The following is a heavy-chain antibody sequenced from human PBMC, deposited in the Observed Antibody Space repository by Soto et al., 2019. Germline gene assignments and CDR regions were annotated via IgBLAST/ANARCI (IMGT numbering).Heavy chain of an antibody. V-gene: IGHV4-30-2*01. D-gene: IGHD4-17*01. CDR1: GGSISSGGYS. Sequence: QLQLQESGSGLVKPSQTLSLTCAVSGGSISSGGYSWSWIRQPPGKGLEWIGYIYHSGSTYYNPSLMIRVTISVDRPKNQSSLKLSSVTAADTAVYYCARASTTVTTLDYWGQGTLVTVSS. CDR3: ARASTTVTTLDY. J-gene: IGHJ4*02. CDR2: IYHSGST.